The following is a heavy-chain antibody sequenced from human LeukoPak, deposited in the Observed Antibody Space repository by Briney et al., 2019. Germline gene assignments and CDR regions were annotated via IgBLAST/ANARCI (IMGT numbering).Heavy chain of an antibody. D-gene: IGHD5-18*01. CDR1: VGTFSSYA. CDR3: ARTVDTAMVSLWFDP. CDR2: IIPIFGTA. J-gene: IGHJ5*02. Sequence: SLKVFCKASVGTFSSYAIAWVRKAQGQGLEWMGRIIPIFGTANYAQKFQGRVTITADESTSTAYMELSSLRSEDTAVYYCARTVDTAMVSLWFDPWGQGTLVTVSS. V-gene: IGHV1-69*13.